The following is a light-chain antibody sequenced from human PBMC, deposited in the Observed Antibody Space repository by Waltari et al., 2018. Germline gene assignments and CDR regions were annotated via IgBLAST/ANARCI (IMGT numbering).Light chain of an antibody. Sequence: QSVLTQPPSVSGAPGQRVTIACTGSGSNFGAGYAVHWYQQVPRAAPKLLIYGSSSRPLGVPDRFFGSTSGTSASLAIIGLQAEDEADYYCQSYDITLRVVFGGGTKLTVL. V-gene: IGLV1-40*01. CDR1: GSNFGAGYA. CDR3: QSYDITLRVV. CDR2: GSS. J-gene: IGLJ3*02.